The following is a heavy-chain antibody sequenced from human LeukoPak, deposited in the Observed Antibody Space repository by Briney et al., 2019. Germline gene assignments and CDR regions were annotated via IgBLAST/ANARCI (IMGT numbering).Heavy chain of an antibody. D-gene: IGHD3-22*01. V-gene: IGHV3-48*01. CDR2: ISSSSSTI. Sequence: GGSLRLCCAASGFTFSSYSMLWVRQAPGKGLEWVSYISSSSSTIYYADSVKGRFTISRDNAKNSLYLQMNTLRAEDTAVYYCARDRHKYNYDSGGYPPYWGQGTLVTVSS. CDR3: ARDRHKYNYDSGGYPPY. CDR1: GFTFSSYS. J-gene: IGHJ4*02.